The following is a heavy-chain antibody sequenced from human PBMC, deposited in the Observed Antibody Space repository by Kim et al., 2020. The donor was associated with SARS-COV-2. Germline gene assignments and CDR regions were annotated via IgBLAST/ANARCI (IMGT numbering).Heavy chain of an antibody. Sequence: SETLSLTCTVSGGSISSSSYYWGWIRQPPGKGLEWIGSIYYSGSTYYNPSLKSRVTISVDTSKNQFSLKLSSVTAADTAVYYCASPDPIAAAGRGYGMDVWGQGTTVTVSS. CDR1: GGSISSSSYY. J-gene: IGHJ6*02. D-gene: IGHD6-13*01. V-gene: IGHV4-39*01. CDR3: ASPDPIAAAGRGYGMDV. CDR2: IYYSGST.